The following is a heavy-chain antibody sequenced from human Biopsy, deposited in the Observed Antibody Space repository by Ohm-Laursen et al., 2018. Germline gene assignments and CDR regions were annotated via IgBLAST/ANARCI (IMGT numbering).Heavy chain of an antibody. CDR1: GYPFSKYY. Sequence: ASVKVSCKPSGYPFSKYYLFWVRQAPGQGLEWMGRINPNSGDTVFARNFQGRVTMTRDTAISTVYMDLRNLRTDDTAVYFCARMEQPHDYWGQGTLVTVSS. CDR2: INPNSGDT. CDR3: ARMEQPHDY. V-gene: IGHV1-2*06. J-gene: IGHJ4*02. D-gene: IGHD6-13*01.